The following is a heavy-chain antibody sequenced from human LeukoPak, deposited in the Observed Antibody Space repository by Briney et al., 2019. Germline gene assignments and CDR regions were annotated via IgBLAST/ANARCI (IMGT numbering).Heavy chain of an antibody. J-gene: IGHJ4*02. CDR1: GYSIISGYY. CDR3: AGPATAMNY. D-gene: IGHD5-18*01. V-gene: IGHV4-38-2*01. Sequence: SETLSLTCDVSGYSIISGYYWGWIRQPPGKGLEWIGSVFHSGSTYYNPSLRSRVTISLDTSKNQFSLQLSSVAAADTAVYYCAGPATAMNYWGQGTLVTVSS. CDR2: VFHSGST.